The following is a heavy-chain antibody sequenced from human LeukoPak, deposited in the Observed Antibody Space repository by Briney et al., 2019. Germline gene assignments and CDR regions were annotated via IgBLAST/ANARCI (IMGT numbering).Heavy chain of an antibody. Sequence: PETLSLTCTVSGGSIGSHYWNWIRQPPGKGLEWIGYVYYTGSTYYNPSLKSRVTISVDSSKNQFSLKLNSVTAADTAVYYCARDSSTVTTRHFDYWGQGTLVTVSS. D-gene: IGHD4-17*01. CDR2: VYYTGST. CDR1: GGSIGSHY. J-gene: IGHJ4*02. V-gene: IGHV4-59*11. CDR3: ARDSSTVTTRHFDY.